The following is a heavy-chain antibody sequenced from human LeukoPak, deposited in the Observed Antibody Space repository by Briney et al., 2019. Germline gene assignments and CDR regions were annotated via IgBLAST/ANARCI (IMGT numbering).Heavy chain of an antibody. CDR3: ANDLGWIQLNLG. Sequence: GGSLRLSCAASGFTFSSHSMDWLRQAPGKGLEWVSSISSSGSYIYYADSVKGRFTISRDNSRNTVYLQMNSLRAEDTAVYYCANDLGWIQLNLGRGQGTLVTVSS. J-gene: IGHJ4*02. CDR2: ISSSGSYI. D-gene: IGHD5-18*01. V-gene: IGHV3-21*04. CDR1: GFTFSSHS.